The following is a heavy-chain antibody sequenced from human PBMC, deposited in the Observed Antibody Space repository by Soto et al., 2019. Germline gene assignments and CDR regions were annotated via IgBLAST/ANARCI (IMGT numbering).Heavy chain of an antibody. CDR2: MNPNSGNT. Sequence: QVQLVQSGAEVKKPGASVKVSCKASGYTFTSYDINWVRQATGQGLAWMGWMNPNSGNTGYAQKFQGRVTMTRNTSISTAYMELSSLSSEVTAVYYCATEKTSSGMDVWGQGNTVTVSS. J-gene: IGHJ6*02. CDR1: GYTFTSYD. V-gene: IGHV1-8*01. CDR3: ATEKTSSGMDV.